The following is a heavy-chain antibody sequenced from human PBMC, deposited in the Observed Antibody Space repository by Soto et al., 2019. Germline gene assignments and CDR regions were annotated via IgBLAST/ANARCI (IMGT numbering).Heavy chain of an antibody. V-gene: IGHV4-59*08. CDR2: IYYSGST. Sequence: SETLSLTCTVSGGSISSYYWSWIRQPPGKGLEWIGYIYYSGSTNYNPSLKSRVTISVDTSKNQFSLKLSSVTAADTAVYYCARHAPNWNDVIRFYFDYWGQGTLVTVSS. J-gene: IGHJ4*02. CDR1: GGSISSYY. CDR3: ARHAPNWNDVIRFYFDY. D-gene: IGHD1-1*01.